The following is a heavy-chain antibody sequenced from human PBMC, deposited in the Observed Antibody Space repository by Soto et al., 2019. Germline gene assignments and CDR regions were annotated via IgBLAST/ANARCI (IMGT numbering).Heavy chain of an antibody. J-gene: IGHJ5*02. V-gene: IGHV3-74*01. CDR1: GFTFSSYW. Sequence: GGSLRLSCAASGFTFSSYWMHWVRQAPGKGLVWVSRINSDGSSTSYADSVKGRFTISRDNAKNTLYLQMNSLRAEDTAVYYCARDPNNPITMVRGVITNWFDPWGQGTLVTVSS. CDR2: INSDGSST. CDR3: ARDPNNPITMVRGVITNWFDP. D-gene: IGHD3-10*01.